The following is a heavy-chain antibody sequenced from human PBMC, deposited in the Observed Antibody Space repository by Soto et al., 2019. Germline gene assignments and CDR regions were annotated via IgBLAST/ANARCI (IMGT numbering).Heavy chain of an antibody. CDR3: ASNGDRTGRLDYYYCGMDV. CDR2: IYYSGST. D-gene: IGHD4-17*01. CDR1: GGSISSGDYY. Sequence: ILSLTCTLSGGSISSGDYYWSWIRQPPGKGLEWIGYIYYSGSTYYNPSLTSRVTISVDTSKNQCSLKLSSVTAADTAVYYCASNGDRTGRLDYYYCGMDVWGQGTTVTVSS. J-gene: IGHJ6*02. V-gene: IGHV4-30-4*01.